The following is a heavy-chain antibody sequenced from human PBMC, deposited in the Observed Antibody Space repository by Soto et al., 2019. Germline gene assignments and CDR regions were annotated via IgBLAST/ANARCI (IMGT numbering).Heavy chain of an antibody. CDR2: ISSSGSTI. J-gene: IGHJ3*02. Sequence: GGSLRLSCAASGFTFSSYAMSWVRQAPGKGLEWVSAISSSGSTIYYADSVKGRFTISRDNAKNSLYLQMNSLRAEDTAVYYCARSGYCSSTSCYVADHDAFDIWGQGTMVTVSS. CDR3: ARSGYCSSTSCYVADHDAFDI. CDR1: GFTFSSYA. V-gene: IGHV3-21*04. D-gene: IGHD2-2*01.